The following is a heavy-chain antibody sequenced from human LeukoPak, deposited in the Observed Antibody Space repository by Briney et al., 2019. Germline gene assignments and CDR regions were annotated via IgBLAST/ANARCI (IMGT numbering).Heavy chain of an antibody. V-gene: IGHV1-2*02. CDR1: GYTFTGSY. CDR2: INPNSGGT. CDR3: APRVYTYGYLDY. J-gene: IGHJ4*02. Sequence: ASVKVSCKASGYTFTGSYIHWVRQAPGQGLEWMGLINPNSGGTNYAQTFQGRVTMTRDTSISTAYMELSSLKSDDTAVYYSAPRVYTYGYLDYWGQGTLVTVSS. D-gene: IGHD5-18*01.